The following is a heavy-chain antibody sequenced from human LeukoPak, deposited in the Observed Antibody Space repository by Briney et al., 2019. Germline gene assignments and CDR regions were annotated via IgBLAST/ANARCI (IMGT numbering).Heavy chain of an antibody. CDR1: GFTFSDSA. J-gene: IGHJ4*02. CDR2: ISASGGNS. CDR3: ARDIELSC. V-gene: IGHV3-23*01. D-gene: IGHD1-26*01. Sequence: GGSLRLSCEASGFTFSDSAMSWVRQASGRGLEWVSLISASGGNSYYADSVKGRFNVSRDSSNNTLHLQMNSLRAEDRAVYYCARDIELSCWGQGTLVTVSS.